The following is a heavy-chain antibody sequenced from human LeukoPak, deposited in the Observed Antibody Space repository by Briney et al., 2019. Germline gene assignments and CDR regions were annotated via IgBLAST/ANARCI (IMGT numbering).Heavy chain of an antibody. CDR2: SIPIFGTT. V-gene: IGHV1-69*06. Sequence: GASVKVSCKASGGTFSSYAFIWVRQAPGRGLEWMGGSIPIFGTTNDAQKFQGRVTITADRTTDTAYMELSSLRSEDTAVYYCARVGVFPRVGATSPRNYFMDVWGKGTTVTVSS. CDR1: GGTFSSYA. CDR3: ARVGVFPRVGATSPRNYFMDV. D-gene: IGHD1-26*01. J-gene: IGHJ6*03.